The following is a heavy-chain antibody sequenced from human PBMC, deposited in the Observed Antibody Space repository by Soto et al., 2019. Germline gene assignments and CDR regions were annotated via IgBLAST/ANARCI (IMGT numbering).Heavy chain of an antibody. CDR2: ISGSGGST. CDR1: GFTFSSYA. V-gene: IGHV3-23*01. D-gene: IGHD6-19*01. Sequence: GGSLRLSCAASGFTFSSYAMSWVRQAPGKGLEWVSAISGSGGSTYYADSVKGRFTISRDNSKNTLYLQMNSLRAEDTAVYYCAKDPNSSGWYAGIDYWGQGTLVTVSS. CDR3: AKDPNSSGWYAGIDY. J-gene: IGHJ4*02.